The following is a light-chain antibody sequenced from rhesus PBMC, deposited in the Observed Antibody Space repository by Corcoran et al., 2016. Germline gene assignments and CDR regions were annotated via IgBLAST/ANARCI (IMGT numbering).Light chain of an antibody. J-gene: IGKJ4*01. V-gene: IGKV1-43*02. CDR2: GAS. Sequence: DIQMTQSPSSLSASVGDRVTITCRASQGINNYLSWYQQKPGKAPKLLIYGASTLQSGVPSRFSGSGAGTVCTLTISSLQPEDFVSYYCLQYKSDPLTFGGGTKVEIK. CDR3: LQYKSDPLT. CDR1: QGINNY.